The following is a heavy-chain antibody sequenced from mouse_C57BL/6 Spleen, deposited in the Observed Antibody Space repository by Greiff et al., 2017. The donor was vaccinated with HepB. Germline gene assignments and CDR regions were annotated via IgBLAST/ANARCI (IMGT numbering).Heavy chain of an antibody. V-gene: IGHV1-82*01. CDR2: IYPGDGDT. D-gene: IGHD2-1*01. CDR3: AREGFYYGNYGDAMDY. J-gene: IGHJ4*01. CDR1: GYAFSSSW. Sequence: VQLQQSGPELVKPGASVKISCKASGYAFSSSWMNWVKQRPGKGLEWIGRIYPGDGDTNYNGKFKGKATLTADKSSSTAYMQLSSLTSEDAAVYVWAREGFYYGNYGDAMDYWGQGTSVTVSS.